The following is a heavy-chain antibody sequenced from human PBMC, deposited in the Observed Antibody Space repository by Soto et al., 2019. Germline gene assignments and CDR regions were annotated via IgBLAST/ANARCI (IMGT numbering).Heavy chain of an antibody. V-gene: IGHV3-64*01. CDR1: GFTFSSYA. CDR2: ISSNGGST. D-gene: IGHD2-21*02. J-gene: IGHJ4*02. CDR3: ASDFVVVTATHHFAY. Sequence: GGSLRLSCAASGFTFSSYAMHWVRQAPGKGLEYVSAISSNGGSTYYANSVKGRFTISRDNSKNTLYLQMNSLRAEDTAVYYFASDFVVVTATHHFAYSGQGTLVTVSS.